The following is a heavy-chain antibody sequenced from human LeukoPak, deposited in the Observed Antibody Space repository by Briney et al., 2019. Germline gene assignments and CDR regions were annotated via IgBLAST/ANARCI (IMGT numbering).Heavy chain of an antibody. Sequence: GSLRLSCAASGFTFSSYPMSWVRQAPGKGLEWVSAISGSGGSTYYAHSVKGRFTISRDNSKNTLYLQMNSLRAEDTAVYYCAKASAMIVVVSKHFDYWGQGTLVTVSS. D-gene: IGHD3-22*01. V-gene: IGHV3-23*01. J-gene: IGHJ4*02. CDR2: ISGSGGST. CDR3: AKASAMIVVVSKHFDY. CDR1: GFTFSSYP.